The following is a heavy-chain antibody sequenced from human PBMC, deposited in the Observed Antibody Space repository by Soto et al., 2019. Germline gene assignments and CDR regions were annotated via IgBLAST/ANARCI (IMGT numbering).Heavy chain of an antibody. CDR3: ARFRHRETDIVVLPAAIRGPYFDY. D-gene: IGHD2-2*02. CDR1: GYSFTSYW. CDR2: IYPGDSDT. Sequence: GESLKISCKGSGYSFTSYWIGWVRQMPGKGLEWMGIIYPGDSDTRYSPSFQGQVTISADKSISTAYLQWSSLKASDTAMYYCARFRHRETDIVVLPAAIRGPYFDYWGQGTLVTVSS. J-gene: IGHJ4*02. V-gene: IGHV5-51*01.